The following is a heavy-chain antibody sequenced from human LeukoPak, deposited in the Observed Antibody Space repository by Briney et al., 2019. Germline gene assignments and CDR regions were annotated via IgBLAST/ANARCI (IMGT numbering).Heavy chain of an antibody. Sequence: PGGSLRLSCAASGFTFSSYSMNWVRQAPGKGLEWVSYISSSSSTIYYADSVKGRFTISRDNAKNSLYLQMNSLRAEDTAVYYCAKDRYEQQLVYFDYWGQGTLVTVSS. CDR2: ISSSSSTI. J-gene: IGHJ4*02. D-gene: IGHD6-13*01. V-gene: IGHV3-48*04. CDR1: GFTFSSYS. CDR3: AKDRYEQQLVYFDY.